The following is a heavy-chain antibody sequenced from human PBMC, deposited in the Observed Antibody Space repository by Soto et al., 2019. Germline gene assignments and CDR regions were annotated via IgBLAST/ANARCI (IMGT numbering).Heavy chain of an antibody. V-gene: IGHV3-33*01. CDR1: GFTFSSYG. D-gene: IGHD3-9*01. J-gene: IGHJ4*02. CDR2: IWYDGSNK. CDR3: ARDHDWAFDY. Sequence: GGSLRLSCAASGFTFSSYGMHWVRQAPGKGLEWVAVIWYDGSNKYYADSVKGRFTISRDNAENSLYLHMNSLRDEDTAVYYCARDHDWAFDYWGQGILVTVSS.